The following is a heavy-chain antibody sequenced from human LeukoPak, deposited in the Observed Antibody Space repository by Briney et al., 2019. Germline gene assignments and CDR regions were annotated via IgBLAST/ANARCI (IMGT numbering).Heavy chain of an antibody. V-gene: IGHV3-21*01. CDR2: ISSSSSYI. Sequence: GGSLRLSCAASGFTFSSYSMNWVRQAPGKGLEWVSSISSSSSYIYYADSVKGRFTISRDNAKNSLYLQMNSLRAEDTAVYYCARGYYDILTGYQSYRLDYWGQGTLVTVSS. CDR3: ARGYYDILTGYQSYRLDY. J-gene: IGHJ4*02. D-gene: IGHD3-9*01. CDR1: GFTFSSYS.